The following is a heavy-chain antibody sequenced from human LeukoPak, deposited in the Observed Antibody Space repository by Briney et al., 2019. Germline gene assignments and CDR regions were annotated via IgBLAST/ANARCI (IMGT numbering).Heavy chain of an antibody. J-gene: IGHJ4*02. CDR2: INPNSGGT. CDR1: GYTLTGYY. CDR3: ARWFGELFPYYFDY. V-gene: IGHV1-2*02. D-gene: IGHD3-10*01. Sequence: ASVKVSCKASGYTLTGYYMHWVRQAPGQGLEWMGWINPNSGGTNYAQKFQGRVTMTRDTSISTAYMELSRLRSDDTAVYYCARWFGELFPYYFDYWGQGTLVTVST.